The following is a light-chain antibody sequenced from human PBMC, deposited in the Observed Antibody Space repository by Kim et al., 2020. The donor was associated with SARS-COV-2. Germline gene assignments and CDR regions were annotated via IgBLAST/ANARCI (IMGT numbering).Light chain of an antibody. Sequence: SASVGDRVTITCRASQSISSWLAWYQQKPGKAPKLLIYDASSLESGIPSRFSGSGSETEFTLTISRLQPDDFATYYCQQYNSYSYTFGQGTKLEI. CDR1: QSISSW. CDR3: QQYNSYSYT. J-gene: IGKJ2*01. V-gene: IGKV1-5*01. CDR2: DAS.